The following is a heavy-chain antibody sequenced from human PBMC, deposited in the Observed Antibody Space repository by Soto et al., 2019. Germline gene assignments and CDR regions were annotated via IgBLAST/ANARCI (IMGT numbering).Heavy chain of an antibody. Sequence: QVQLQESGPGLVKPSGTLSLTCAVSGGSISSSNWWSWVRQPPGKGLEWIGEIYHSGSTNYNPSLTSRVTISVDKSKNQFSLKLSAVTAADTAVYYCARWSVTMIVVVSDAFDIWGQGTMVTVSS. CDR3: ARWSVTMIVVVSDAFDI. D-gene: IGHD3-22*01. J-gene: IGHJ3*02. CDR2: IYHSGST. V-gene: IGHV4-4*02. CDR1: GGSISSSNW.